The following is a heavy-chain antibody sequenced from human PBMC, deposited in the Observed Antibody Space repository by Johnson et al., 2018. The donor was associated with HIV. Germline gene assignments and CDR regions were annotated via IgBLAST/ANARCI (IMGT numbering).Heavy chain of an antibody. CDR3: ASPGGDYYGSGMDYAFDI. D-gene: IGHD3-10*01. Sequence: QVQLVESGGGLVKPGGSLRLSCAASGFSFSDYYMTWIRQAPGKGLEWVSYISSSSSTTYYADSVKGRFTIPRDSSKNTLYLQINSLRAEDTAVYYCASPGGDYYGSGMDYAFDIWGQGTMVTVSS. CDR1: GFSFSDYY. V-gene: IGHV3-11*04. J-gene: IGHJ3*02. CDR2: ISSSSSTT.